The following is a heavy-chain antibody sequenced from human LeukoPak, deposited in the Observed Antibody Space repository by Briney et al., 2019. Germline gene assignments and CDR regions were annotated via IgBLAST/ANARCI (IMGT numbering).Heavy chain of an antibody. Sequence: GGSLRLSCAASGFTFSSYWMSWVRQAPGKGLEWVANIKQDGSAKYYVASVKGRFTIFRDNAKNSLYLQMNSLSAEDTAEYYCARPKLHYDFWSGSSYYFDYWGQGTLVTVSS. CDR1: GFTFSSYW. V-gene: IGHV3-7*01. D-gene: IGHD3-3*01. CDR2: IKQDGSAK. CDR3: ARPKLHYDFWSGSSYYFDY. J-gene: IGHJ4*02.